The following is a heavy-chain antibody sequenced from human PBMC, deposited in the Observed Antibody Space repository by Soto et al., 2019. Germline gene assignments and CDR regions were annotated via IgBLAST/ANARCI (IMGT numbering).Heavy chain of an antibody. V-gene: IGHV4-59*08. CDR1: GASINDYC. D-gene: IGHD3-16*01. Sequence: QVQLQESGPGLVKPSETLSLTCTVSGASINDYCWSWIRQSPGKRLEWIGFIYNSVSTRYTPSLESRATISVDSSKSQISLNLNSVSAADTAVYYCAANLWQRAMHVWGQGTTVAVSS. J-gene: IGHJ6*02. CDR3: AANLWQRAMHV. CDR2: IYNSVST.